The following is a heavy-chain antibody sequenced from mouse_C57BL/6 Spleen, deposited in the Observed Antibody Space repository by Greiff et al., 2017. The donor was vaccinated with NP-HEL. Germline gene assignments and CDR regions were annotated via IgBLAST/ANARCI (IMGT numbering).Heavy chain of an antibody. CDR3: ARGDFSWYAMDY. D-gene: IGHD3-1*01. Sequence: VKLQQSGPELVKPGASVKISCKASGYAFSSSWMNWVKQRPGKGLEWIGRIYPGDGDTNYNGKFKGKATLTADKSSSTAYMQLSSLTSEDSAVYFCARGDFSWYAMDYWGQGTSVTVSS. CDR2: IYPGDGDT. V-gene: IGHV1-82*01. J-gene: IGHJ4*01. CDR1: GYAFSSSW.